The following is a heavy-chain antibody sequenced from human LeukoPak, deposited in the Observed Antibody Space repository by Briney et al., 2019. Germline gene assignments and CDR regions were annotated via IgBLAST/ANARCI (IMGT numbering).Heavy chain of an antibody. CDR2: IRYDGNNK. CDR1: GFTLSSYG. Sequence: PGRSLRLSCAASGFTLSSYGIHWVRQAPGKGLEWVAVIRYDGNNKYYSDSVRGRFTISRDNSKNTLYLQMNSLRVEDTAVYYCAREGGGSFRYFDHWGQGTLVTVSS. CDR3: AREGGGSFRYFDH. V-gene: IGHV3-33*01. J-gene: IGHJ4*02. D-gene: IGHD1-26*01.